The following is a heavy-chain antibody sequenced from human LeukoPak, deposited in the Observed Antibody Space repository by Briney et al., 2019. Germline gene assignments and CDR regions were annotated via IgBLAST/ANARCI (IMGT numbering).Heavy chain of an antibody. J-gene: IGHJ4*02. CDR2: ISSRSSYI. V-gene: IGHV3-21*01. CDR1: GFTFSSYS. Sequence: PGGSLRLSCAASGFTFSSYSMNWVRQAPGKGLEWVSSISSRSSYIYYADSVKGRFTISRDNAKNSLYLQMNSLRAEDTAVYYCARADWDTAMIDYWGQGTLVTVSS. D-gene: IGHD5-18*01. CDR3: ARADWDTAMIDY.